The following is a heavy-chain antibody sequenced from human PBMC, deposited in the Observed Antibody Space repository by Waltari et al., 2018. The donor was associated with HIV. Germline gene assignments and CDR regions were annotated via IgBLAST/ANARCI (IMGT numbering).Heavy chain of an antibody. CDR1: GASFTHYF. J-gene: IGHJ4*02. CDR2: NDHRGET. V-gene: IGHV4-34*01. D-gene: IGHD3-16*01. Sequence: QVQLRRWGAGLLKPSETLSLTCAVYGASFTHYFWAWFRRSPEKGLEWIGENDHRGETNYNPSFKTRVVISVDMSKNQFSLRLKSATAADTAVYYCARGLGSRPFFRAYEPWGQGTLVTVSS. CDR3: ARGLGSRPFFRAYEP.